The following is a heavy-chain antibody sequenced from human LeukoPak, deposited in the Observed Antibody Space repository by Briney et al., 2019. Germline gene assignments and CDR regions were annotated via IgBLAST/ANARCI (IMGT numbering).Heavy chain of an antibody. D-gene: IGHD2-15*01. CDR3: ARPPRYCRTPRTHIGSCYYWCFDL. CDR1: GYTFNSYE. Sequence: ASVKVSCKASGYTFNSYEINWVRQATGQSPEWMGWMNPDSGDTGYAQKFQGRVTMTRDTSINTAYMELSGLSSEDTAVYYCARPPRYCRTPRTHIGSCYYWCFDLWGRGTLVTVSS. CDR2: MNPDSGDT. J-gene: IGHJ2*01. V-gene: IGHV1-8*01.